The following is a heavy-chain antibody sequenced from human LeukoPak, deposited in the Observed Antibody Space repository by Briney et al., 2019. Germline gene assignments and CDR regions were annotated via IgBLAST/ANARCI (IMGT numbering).Heavy chain of an antibody. V-gene: IGHV4-31*03. CDR3: ARAWGSGGYFDY. D-gene: IGHD7-27*01. CDR2: IYYSGST. CDR1: GGSISSGGYS. Sequence: SETLSLTCTVSGGSISSGGYSWSWIRQHPGKGLEWIGYIYYSGSTYYNPSLKSRVTISVDTSKNQFSLKLSSVTAADTAVYYCARAWGSGGYFDYWGQGTLVTVSS. J-gene: IGHJ4*02.